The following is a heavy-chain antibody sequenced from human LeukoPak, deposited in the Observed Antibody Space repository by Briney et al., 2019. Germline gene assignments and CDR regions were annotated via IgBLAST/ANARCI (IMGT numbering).Heavy chain of an antibody. D-gene: IGHD6-25*01. Sequence: GSLRLSCSASGFTLSSYAMHWVRQPPGKGLEWIGEIYHSGSTNYNPSLKSRVTISVDKSKNQFSLKLSSVTAADTAVYYCARLVAGYYFDYWGQGTLVTVSS. J-gene: IGHJ4*02. CDR1: GFTLSSYA. CDR3: ARLVAGYYFDY. V-gene: IGHV4-4*02. CDR2: IYHSGST.